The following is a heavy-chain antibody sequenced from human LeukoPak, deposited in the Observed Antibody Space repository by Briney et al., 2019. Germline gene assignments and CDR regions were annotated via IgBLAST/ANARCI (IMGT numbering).Heavy chain of an antibody. V-gene: IGHV3-13*01. CDR2: LGVAGDR. J-gene: IGHJ3*01. D-gene: IGHD3-10*01. CDR3: ARGHYYGSGGDTFDV. CDR1: GFSFSNND. Sequence: GGSLRLSCAASGFSFSNNDMHWVCQFSGKGLEWVSGLGVAGDRYYPVSVRGRFTVSRDRAGTYLYLQMNSLSAGDTAVYYCARGHYYGSGGDTFDVWGKGTMVIVSS.